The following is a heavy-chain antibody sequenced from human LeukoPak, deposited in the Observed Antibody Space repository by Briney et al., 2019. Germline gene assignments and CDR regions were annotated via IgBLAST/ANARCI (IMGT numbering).Heavy chain of an antibody. J-gene: IGHJ4*02. CDR2: IYYSGST. CDR1: GGSISSYY. D-gene: IGHD3-9*01. V-gene: IGHV4-59*08. CDR3: ARHSPTYYDILTGLERYYFDY. Sequence: PSETLSLTCTVSGGSISSYYWSWIRQPPGKGLEWIGYIYYSGSTNYNPSLKSRVTISVDTSKNQFSLKLSSVTAADTAVYYCARHSPTYYDILTGLERYYFDYWGQGTRVTVSS.